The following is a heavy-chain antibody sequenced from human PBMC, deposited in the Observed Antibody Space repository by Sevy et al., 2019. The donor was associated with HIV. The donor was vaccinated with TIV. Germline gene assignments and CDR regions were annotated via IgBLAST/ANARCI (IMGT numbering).Heavy chain of an antibody. J-gene: IGHJ6*02. CDR1: GFTFSRSP. CDR3: AREGVLIGGVIVSYGMDV. Sequence: GGSLRLSCAASGFTFSRSPMHWVRKAPGKGLEWVAVMSYNGNKKYNTDAVKDRFSISRDNSKNTLYLQMNSLRSEETAVYYCAREGVLIGGVIVSYGMDVWGQGTTVTISS. CDR2: MSYNGNKK. V-gene: IGHV3-30*04. D-gene: IGHD3-16*02.